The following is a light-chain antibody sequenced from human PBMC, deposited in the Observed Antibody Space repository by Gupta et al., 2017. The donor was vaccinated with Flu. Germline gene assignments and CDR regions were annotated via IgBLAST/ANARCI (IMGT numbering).Light chain of an antibody. CDR3: QQDNSYPRT. CDR2: GAS. CDR1: QDISHS. V-gene: IGKV1-16*02. J-gene: IGKJ1*01. Sequence: DVQIPPSPSSLSASVGDRVTITCRASQDISHSLIWFQQKPGRAPKSLIYGASTWHSGVPAKFSGSGSGTDFTLTISSLQPEDSATYYCQQDNSYPRTFGQGTKVEIK.